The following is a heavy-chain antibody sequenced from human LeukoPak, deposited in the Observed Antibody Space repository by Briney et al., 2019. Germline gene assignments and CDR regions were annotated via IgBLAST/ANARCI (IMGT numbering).Heavy chain of an antibody. CDR3: AKTNYYDSSGYY. CDR2: ISSSSRYI. D-gene: IGHD3-22*01. Sequence: GGSLRLSCAASGFTFSSYEMNWVRQAPGKGLEWVSSISSSSRYIYYADSVKGRFTISRDNAKNSLYLQMNSLGAEDTATYYCAKTNYYDSSGYYWGQGTLVTVSS. V-gene: IGHV3-21*04. J-gene: IGHJ4*02. CDR1: GFTFSSYE.